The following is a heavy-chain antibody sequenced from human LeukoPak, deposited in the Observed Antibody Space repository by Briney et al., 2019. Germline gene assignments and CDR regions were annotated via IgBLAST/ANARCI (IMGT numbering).Heavy chain of an antibody. CDR1: GGSISSSNW. Sequence: SETLSLTCAVSGGSISSSNWWSWVRQPPGKGLEWIGEIYHSGSTNYNPSLKSRFTISVDKSKNQFSLNLSSVTAADTAVYYCAVYCGGGCYSGVNNWFDPWGQGTLVTVSS. D-gene: IGHD2-21*02. CDR2: IYHSGST. CDR3: AVYCGGGCYSGVNNWFDP. J-gene: IGHJ5*02. V-gene: IGHV4-4*02.